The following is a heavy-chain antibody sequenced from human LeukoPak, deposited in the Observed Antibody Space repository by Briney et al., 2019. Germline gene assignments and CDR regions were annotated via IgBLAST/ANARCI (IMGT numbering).Heavy chain of an antibody. Sequence: GGSLRLSCAASGFTFSDYYMSWIRQAPGKGLEWVSYISSSGSTIYYADSVKGRFTISRDNSKNTVYLQMNSLSAEDTALYYCAKARGYSSSSSFDYWGQGTLVTVSS. V-gene: IGHV3-11*01. CDR1: GFTFSDYY. J-gene: IGHJ4*02. CDR3: AKARGYSSSSSFDY. CDR2: ISSSGSTI. D-gene: IGHD6-13*01.